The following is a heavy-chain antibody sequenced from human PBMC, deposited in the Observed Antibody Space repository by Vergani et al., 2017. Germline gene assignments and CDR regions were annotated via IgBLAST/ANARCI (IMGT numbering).Heavy chain of an antibody. CDR1: GYSISSGYY. J-gene: IGHJ6*02. Sequence: QVQLQESGPGLVKPSETLSLTCTVSGYSISSGYYWGWIRQPPGKGLEWIGSIYHSGSTSYNPSLKIRVTISVDTSKNQFSLKLGSVTAADTAVYYCARATSGGKQIYYYYGMDVWGQGTTVTVSS. CDR3: ARATSGGKQIYYYYGMDV. CDR2: IYHSGST. V-gene: IGHV4-38-2*02. D-gene: IGHD4-23*01.